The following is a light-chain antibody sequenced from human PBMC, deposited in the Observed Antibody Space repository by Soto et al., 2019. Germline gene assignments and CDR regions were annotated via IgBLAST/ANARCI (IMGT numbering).Light chain of an antibody. CDR2: AAS. CDR1: QSVGSN. J-gene: IGKJ2*01. Sequence: EIVMTQSPATLSVSPGGRVTLSCRASQSVGSNLAWYQQKPGQAPRLLIYAASARATGIPARFSGSGSGTALTPTLSSLHSEDFALYYCQHYNNWPPEYPFGQGTKLEIE. V-gene: IGKV3-15*01. CDR3: QHYNNWPPEYP.